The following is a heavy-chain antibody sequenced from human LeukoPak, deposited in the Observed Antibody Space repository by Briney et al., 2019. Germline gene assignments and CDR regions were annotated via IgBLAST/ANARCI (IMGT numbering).Heavy chain of an antibody. Sequence: PGGSLRLSCAASGFTFSDYYMSWIRQAPGKGLEWVSYISSSGSTIYYADSVKGRFTISRDNSKNTLYLQMNSLRAEDTAVYYCARAGDCSGGSCYSSSSHYYYYYGMDVWGQGTTVTVSS. CDR2: ISSSGSTI. D-gene: IGHD2-15*01. CDR1: GFTFSDYY. V-gene: IGHV3-11*04. CDR3: ARAGDCSGGSCYSSSSHYYYYYGMDV. J-gene: IGHJ6*02.